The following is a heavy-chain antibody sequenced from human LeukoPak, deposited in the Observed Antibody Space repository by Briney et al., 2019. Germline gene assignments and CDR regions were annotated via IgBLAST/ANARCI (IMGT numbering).Heavy chain of an antibody. V-gene: IGHV4-39*01. Sequence: SETLSLTCTVSGGSISSSSYYWGWIRQPPGKGLEWIGSIYYSGSTYYNPSLKSRVTISVDTSKNQFSLKLSSVTAADTAVYYCARRPLSNYYYYMDVWGKGTTVTVSS. CDR1: GGSISSSSYY. CDR2: IYYSGST. J-gene: IGHJ6*03. CDR3: ARRPLSNYYYYMDV. D-gene: IGHD2-2*01.